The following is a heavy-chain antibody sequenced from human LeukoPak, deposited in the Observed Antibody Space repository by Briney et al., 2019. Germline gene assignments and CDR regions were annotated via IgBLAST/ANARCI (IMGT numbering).Heavy chain of an antibody. CDR2: INHSGST. Sequence: PSETLSLTCAVYGGSFSVYYWSWIRQPPGKGLEWIGEINHSGSTNYNPSLKSRVTISVDTSKNQFSLKLSSVTAADTAVYYCAIVRGTIGRRPIAAAGYYFDYWGQGTLVTVSS. D-gene: IGHD6-13*01. V-gene: IGHV4-34*01. CDR3: AIVRGTIGRRPIAAAGYYFDY. CDR1: GGSFSVYY. J-gene: IGHJ4*02.